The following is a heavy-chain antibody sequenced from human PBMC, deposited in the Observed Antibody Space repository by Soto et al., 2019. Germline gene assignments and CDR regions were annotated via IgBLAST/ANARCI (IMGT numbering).Heavy chain of an antibody. Sequence: EVQLVESGGGLVKPGGSLRLSCVASGFTFSNTWMTWVRQVPGKGLEWVGRIKSKTDGGTTGYAAPVKGRFTISRDDSEATLFLQMNTLKTEDTAVYYCAKVKADSSEAASLEYWGQGTVVTVSS. D-gene: IGHD3-3*01. CDR2: IKSKTDGGTT. J-gene: IGHJ4*02. V-gene: IGHV3-15*01. CDR1: GFTFSNTW. CDR3: AKVKADSSEAASLEY.